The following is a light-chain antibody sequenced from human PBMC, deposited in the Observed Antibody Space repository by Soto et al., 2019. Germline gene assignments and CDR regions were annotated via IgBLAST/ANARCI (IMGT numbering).Light chain of an antibody. J-gene: IGKJ4*01. Sequence: TQAPSTLSVSPGERATLSCRASQDINTYLGWYQQKPGQPPRLLIYDASNRASGIPARFTGSGSGTDFTLTIDTLEPEDFAIYYCQHRYNWPLTFGAGTKVDI. CDR2: DAS. V-gene: IGKV3-11*01. CDR3: QHRYNWPLT. CDR1: QDINTY.